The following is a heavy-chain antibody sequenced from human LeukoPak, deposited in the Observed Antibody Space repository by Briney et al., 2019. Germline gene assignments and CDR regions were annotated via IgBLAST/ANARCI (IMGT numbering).Heavy chain of an antibody. CDR1: GGSISSSSYY. CDR2: IYYSVST. D-gene: IGHD4-17*01. Sequence: SETLSLTCTVSGGSISSSSYYWGWIRQPPGKGLEWIGSIYYSVSTYYNPSLKSRVTISVDTSKNQFSLKLSSVTAADTAVYYCARLPTVTFFDYWGQGTLVTVSS. CDR3: ARLPTVTFFDY. J-gene: IGHJ4*02. V-gene: IGHV4-39*01.